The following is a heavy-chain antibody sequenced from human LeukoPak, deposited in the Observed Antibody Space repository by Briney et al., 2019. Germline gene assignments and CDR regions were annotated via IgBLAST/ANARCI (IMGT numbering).Heavy chain of an antibody. CDR3: AREEIAAAGRLGYGLLTVPRNNWFDP. CDR1: GDTVSNKRSA. J-gene: IGHJ5*02. Sequence: SQTLSLTCAISGDTVSNKRSAWNWIRQSLSRGLEWLGRTYYRSKWYNDYAVSVKSRITINPDTSKNQFSLQLNSVSPEDTAVYYCAREEIAAAGRLGYGLLTVPRNNWFDPWGQGTLVTVSS. V-gene: IGHV6-1*01. D-gene: IGHD6-13*01. CDR2: TYYRSKWYN.